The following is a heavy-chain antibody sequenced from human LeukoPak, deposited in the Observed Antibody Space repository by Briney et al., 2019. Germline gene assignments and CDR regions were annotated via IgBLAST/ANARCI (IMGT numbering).Heavy chain of an antibody. D-gene: IGHD3-10*01. Sequence: SQTLSLTCAISGDSVSRNITAWNWLRQSPSRGLEWLGRTYYRSKWYHDYAVSVKSRITTNPDTSKNQFSLQLNSVTPEDTAVYYCARGYYMDVWGKGTTVTVSS. CDR2: TYYRSKWYH. CDR3: ARGYYMDV. CDR1: GDSVSRNITA. V-gene: IGHV6-1*01. J-gene: IGHJ6*03.